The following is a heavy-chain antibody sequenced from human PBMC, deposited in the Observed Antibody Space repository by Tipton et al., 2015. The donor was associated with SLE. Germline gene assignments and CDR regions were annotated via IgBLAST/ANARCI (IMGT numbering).Heavy chain of an antibody. CDR2: IYYSGST. CDR1: GGSISSYY. Sequence: TLSLTCTVSGGSISSYYWSWIRRPPGKGLEWIGYIYYSGSTNHNPSLKSRVTISVDTSKNQFSLRLSSVTAADTAVYYCARGHTAMVGSLYYYGMDVWGQGTTVTVSS. CDR3: ARGHTAMVGSLYYYGMDV. J-gene: IGHJ6*02. D-gene: IGHD5-18*01. V-gene: IGHV4-59*12.